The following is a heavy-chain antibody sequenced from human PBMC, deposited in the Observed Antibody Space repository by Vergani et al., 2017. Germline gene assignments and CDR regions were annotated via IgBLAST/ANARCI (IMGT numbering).Heavy chain of an antibody. J-gene: IGHJ5*02. V-gene: IGHV4-61*02. CDR1: GVSVSSTAFY. CDR2: IYGSGNI. Sequence: QVQLQESGPGLVKPSQTLSLTCSVSGVSVSSTAFYWNWIRQPAGKGLEWIGRIYGSGNINYTPSLESRVTISRDTSKNQFSLKVHSVIAADTAVYYCARGETRTDWLDPWGQGTQVIVSS. CDR3: ARGETRTDWLDP. D-gene: IGHD3/OR15-3a*01.